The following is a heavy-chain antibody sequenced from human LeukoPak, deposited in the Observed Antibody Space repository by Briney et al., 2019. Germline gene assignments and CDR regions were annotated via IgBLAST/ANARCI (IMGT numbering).Heavy chain of an antibody. CDR1: GGSISSGGFY. CDR3: ARLRETLDY. Sequence: SETLSLTCTVSGGSISSGGFYWGWFRQPPGRGLEWIGSIFYTGSTYYNPSLKSRVSISVDTSKNQFSLKLSSVTAADTAVYYCARLRETLDYWGQGTLVTVSS. J-gene: IGHJ4*02. V-gene: IGHV4-39*01. CDR2: IFYTGST. D-gene: IGHD1-26*01.